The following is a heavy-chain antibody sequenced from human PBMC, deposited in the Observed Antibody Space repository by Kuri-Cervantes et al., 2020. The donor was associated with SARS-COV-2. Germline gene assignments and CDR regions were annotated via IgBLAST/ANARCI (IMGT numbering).Heavy chain of an antibody. CDR3: ARDTFKSDL. J-gene: IGHJ5*02. CDR2: ISGSGTTI. CDR1: GFTVSSNY. V-gene: IGHV3-11*01. Sequence: GESLKISCAASGFTVSSNYMSWVRQAPGKGLEWISYISGSGTTIYYASSVKGRFTISRDNAKNLLYLQMNSLRAEDTAVYYCARDTFKSDLWGQGSLVTVSS.